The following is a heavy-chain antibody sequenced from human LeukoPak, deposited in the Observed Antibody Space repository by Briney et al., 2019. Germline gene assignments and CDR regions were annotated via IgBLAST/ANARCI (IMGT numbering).Heavy chain of an antibody. D-gene: IGHD3-10*01. CDR2: IFSDGKT. CDR3: ASNIVATGTGGPFDY. CDR1: GFTVNSKY. V-gene: IGHV3-66*02. Sequence: GGSLRLSCAASGFTVNSKYMSWVRQAPGKGLEWVSDIFSDGKTYYADSVKGRFTISRDDSKNTQSLQMRSLRAEDTALYYCASNIVATGTGGPFDYWGQGTLVTVSS. J-gene: IGHJ4*02.